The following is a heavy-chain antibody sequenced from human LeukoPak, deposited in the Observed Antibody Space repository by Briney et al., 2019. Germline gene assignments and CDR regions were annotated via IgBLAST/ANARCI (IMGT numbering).Heavy chain of an antibody. V-gene: IGHV2-5*02. D-gene: IGHD3-16*02. CDR2: IYWDDDK. CDR3: AHRLRWGELSLFPWFDP. J-gene: IGHJ5*02. CDR1: GFSLSTSGVG. Sequence: SGPTLVKPTQTLTLTCTFSGFSLSTSGVGVGWIRQPPGKALQWLAHIYWDDDKRYSPSLKSRLTITKDTSKNQAVLTMTNMDPVDTATYYCAHRLRWGELSLFPWFDPWGQGTLVTVSS.